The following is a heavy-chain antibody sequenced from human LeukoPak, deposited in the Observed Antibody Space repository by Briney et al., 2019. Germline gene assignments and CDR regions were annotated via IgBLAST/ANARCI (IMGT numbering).Heavy chain of an antibody. CDR1: GFTFSSYW. CDR2: INSDGSST. V-gene: IGHV3-74*01. Sequence: GGSLRLSCAASGFTFSSYWMHWVRQAPGKGLVWVSRINSDGSSTSYADSVKSRFTISRDNAKNTLYLQMNSLRAEDTAVYYCARDRRDSTAAAGYYYYYYGMDVWGQGTTVTVSS. CDR3: ARDRRDSTAAAGYYYYYYGMDV. J-gene: IGHJ6*02. D-gene: IGHD6-13*01.